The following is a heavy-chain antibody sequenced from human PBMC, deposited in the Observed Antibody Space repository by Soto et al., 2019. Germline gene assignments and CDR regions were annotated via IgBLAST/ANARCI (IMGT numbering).Heavy chain of an antibody. CDR2: VSANGQGI. CDR1: GFTFSSSA. V-gene: IGHV3-23*01. J-gene: IGHJ4*02. Sequence: PGGSLRLSCAASGFTFSSSAISWVRQAPGKGLEWVSAVSANGQGIYYADSVRGRFTISRDNSKNTVFLHMDSLSAEDTSVWYCAKDRHCPRDYCHYWGRGTLVTVSS. CDR3: AKDRHCPRDYCHY.